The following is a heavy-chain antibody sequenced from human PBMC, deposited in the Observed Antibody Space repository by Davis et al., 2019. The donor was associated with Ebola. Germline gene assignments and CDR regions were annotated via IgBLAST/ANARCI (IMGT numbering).Heavy chain of an antibody. CDR1: GFTFSGSA. Sequence: GESLKISCAASGFTFSGSAMHWVRQASGKGLEWVGRIRSKANSYATAYAASVKGRFTISRDDSKNTAYLQMNSLKTEDTAVYYCTHRGGVMWGQGTLVTVSS. J-gene: IGHJ4*02. D-gene: IGHD2-8*02. V-gene: IGHV3-73*01. CDR2: IRSKANSYAT. CDR3: THRGGVM.